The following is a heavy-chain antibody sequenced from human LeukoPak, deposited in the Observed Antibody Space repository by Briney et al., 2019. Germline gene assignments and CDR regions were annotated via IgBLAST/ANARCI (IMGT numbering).Heavy chain of an antibody. CDR2: MSPSATA. V-gene: IGHV4-4*07. J-gene: IGHJ6*03. D-gene: IGHD4-17*01. Sequence: SETLSLTCTVSGGSLRTFYLGWLRQPVGKGVEWIGRMSPSATAYNPALKSRVTMSIDTSKSQFFLNLRSVTAADTAVYYCARGHNYGDYYYYMDVWGKGTTVTVSS. CDR1: GGSLRTFY. CDR3: ARGHNYGDYYYYMDV.